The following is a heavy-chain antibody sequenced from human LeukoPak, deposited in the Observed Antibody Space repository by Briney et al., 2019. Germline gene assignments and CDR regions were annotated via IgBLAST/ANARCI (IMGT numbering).Heavy chain of an antibody. V-gene: IGHV4-39*07. Sequence: SETLSLTCTVSGGSISSRSFYWGWIRQPPGKGLEWIGEINHSGSTNYNPSLKSQVTISVDTSKNQFSLKLSSVTAADTAVYYCAWTSGSSPLLSPAPLDYWGQGTLVTVSS. CDR3: AWTSGSSPLLSPAPLDY. CDR2: INHSGST. J-gene: IGHJ4*02. CDR1: GGSISSRSFY. D-gene: IGHD6-19*01.